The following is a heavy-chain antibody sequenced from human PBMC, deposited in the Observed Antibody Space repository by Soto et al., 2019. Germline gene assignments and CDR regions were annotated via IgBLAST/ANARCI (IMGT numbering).Heavy chain of an antibody. J-gene: IGHJ6*04. CDR1: GVSIISSSYY. V-gene: IGHV4-39*01. CDR3: ASPDFSNYYERSGPRQYYYGMDG. Sequence: SETLSLTCTVSGVSIISSSYYWVLIRQPPGKGLEWIGSIYYSGSTYYNPSLKSRVTISVDTSKNQFSLKLSSVTAADTAVYYCASPDFSNYYERSGPRQYYYGMDGWGKGNKVTVDS. D-gene: IGHD3-22*01. CDR2: IYYSGST.